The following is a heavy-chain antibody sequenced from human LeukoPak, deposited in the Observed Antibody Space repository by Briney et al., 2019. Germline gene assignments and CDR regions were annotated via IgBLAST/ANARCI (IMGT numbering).Heavy chain of an antibody. Sequence: PGGSLRLSCTASGFTFGDYAMSWVRQAPGKGLEWVGFIRSKAYGGTTEYAASVKGRFTISRDDSKSIAYLQMNSLKTEDTAVYYCTRDGEYSSGSSPDAFDIWGQGTMVTVSS. CDR3: TRDGEYSSGSSPDAFDI. V-gene: IGHV3-49*04. CDR1: GFTFGDYA. J-gene: IGHJ3*02. D-gene: IGHD6-19*01. CDR2: IRSKAYGGTT.